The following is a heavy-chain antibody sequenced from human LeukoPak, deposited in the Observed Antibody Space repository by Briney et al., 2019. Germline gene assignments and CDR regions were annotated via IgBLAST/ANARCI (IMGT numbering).Heavy chain of an antibody. V-gene: IGHV3-33*01. Sequence: GGSLRLSCAASGFTFSSHGMHWVRQAQGKGLEWVAVIFSDGSNKDYVDSVKGRFTISRDNSKNTLYLQMNSLRDEDTAVYYCARDRPGGGINGMDVWGQGTTFTVSS. CDR2: IFSDGSNK. D-gene: IGHD3-16*01. CDR1: GFTFSSHG. J-gene: IGHJ6*02. CDR3: ARDRPGGGINGMDV.